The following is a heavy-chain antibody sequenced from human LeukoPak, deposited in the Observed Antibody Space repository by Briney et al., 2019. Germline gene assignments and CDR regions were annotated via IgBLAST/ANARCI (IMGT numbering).Heavy chain of an antibody. CDR1: GYSFTSYW. CDR3: ARRLLGSSGWYDYYGMDV. D-gene: IGHD6-19*01. CDR2: IYPGDSDT. Sequence: GESLKISCKGSGYSFTSYWIGWVRQMPGKGLEWIGIIYPGDSDTRYSPSFQGQVTISADKSISTAYLQWSSLKASDTAMYYCARRLLGSSGWYDYYGMDVWGQGTTVTVSS. V-gene: IGHV5-51*01. J-gene: IGHJ6*02.